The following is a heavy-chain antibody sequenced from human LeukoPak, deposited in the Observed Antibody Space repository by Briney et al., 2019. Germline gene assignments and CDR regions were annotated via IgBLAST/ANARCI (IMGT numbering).Heavy chain of an antibody. CDR2: ISSSSSYI. J-gene: IGHJ3*02. D-gene: IGHD3-10*01. V-gene: IGHV3-21*01. Sequence: GGSLRLSCAASGFTFSSYSMNWVRQAPGKGLEWVSSISSSSSYIYYAGSVKGRFTISRDNAKNSLYLQMNSLRAEDTAVYYCARPGIDAFDIWGQGTMVTVSS. CDR3: ARPGIDAFDI. CDR1: GFTFSSYS.